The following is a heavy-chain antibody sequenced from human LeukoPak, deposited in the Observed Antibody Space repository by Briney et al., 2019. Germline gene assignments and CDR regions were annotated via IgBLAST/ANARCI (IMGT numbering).Heavy chain of an antibody. CDR1: GFTFSSYS. J-gene: IGHJ4*02. V-gene: IGHV3-23*01. Sequence: GGSLRLSCAASGFTFSSYSMNWVRQAPGKGLEWVSDINGSGGSTYYTDSVKGRFTISRDNSKNTLYLQMNSLRAEDTAVYYCATPGPIVATIGAFDYWGQGTLVTVSS. CDR3: ATPGPIVATIGAFDY. D-gene: IGHD5-12*01. CDR2: INGSGGST.